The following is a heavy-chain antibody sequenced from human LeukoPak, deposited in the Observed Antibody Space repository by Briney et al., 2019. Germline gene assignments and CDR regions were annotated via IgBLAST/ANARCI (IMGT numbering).Heavy chain of an antibody. V-gene: IGHV3-53*04. J-gene: IGHJ4*02. CDR3: ARDLDMVGATSFSFDY. D-gene: IGHD1-26*01. CDR2: IYSGGST. Sequence: GGSLRLSCAASGFTVSSNYMSWVRQAPGKRLEWVSVIYSGGSTYYADSVKGRFTISRHNSKNTLYLQMNSLRAEDTAVYYCARDLDMVGATSFSFDYWGQGTLVTVSS. CDR1: GFTVSSNY.